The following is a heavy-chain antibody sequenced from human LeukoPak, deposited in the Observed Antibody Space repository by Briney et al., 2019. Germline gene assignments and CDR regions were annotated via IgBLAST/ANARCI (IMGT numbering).Heavy chain of an antibody. V-gene: IGHV4-59*01. D-gene: IGHD2-15*01. CDR1: GGSISSYY. CDR3: ARVVVVAAMVPTDWYFDL. J-gene: IGHJ2*01. Sequence: PSETLSLTCTVSGGSISSYYWSWIRQPPGKGLEWIGYIYYSGSTNYNPSLKSRVTISVDTSKSQFSLKLSSVTAADTAVYYCARVVVVAAMVPTDWYFDLWGRGTLVTVSS. CDR2: IYYSGST.